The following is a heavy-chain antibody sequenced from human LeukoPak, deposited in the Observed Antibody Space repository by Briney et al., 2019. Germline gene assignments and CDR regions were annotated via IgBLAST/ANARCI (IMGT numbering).Heavy chain of an antibody. CDR3: ARVGATRPFDY. Sequence: PSETLSLTCIVSGGSINSYYWSWIRQPPGKGLEWIGYIYYSGSTNYNPSLKSRVTISVDTSKNQFSLKLSSVTAADTAVYYCARVGATRPFDYWGQGTLVTVSS. V-gene: IGHV4-59*01. D-gene: IGHD1-26*01. CDR1: GGSINSYY. J-gene: IGHJ4*02. CDR2: IYYSGST.